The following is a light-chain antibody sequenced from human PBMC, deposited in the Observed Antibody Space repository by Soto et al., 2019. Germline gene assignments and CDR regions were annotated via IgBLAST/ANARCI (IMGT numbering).Light chain of an antibody. CDR1: QSISSY. Sequence: VQMTQSPSSLSASVGDRVTITCRASQSISSYLNWYQQKPGKAPKLLIYAASSLQSGVPSRFSGSGSGTDFTLTISSLQPEDFATYCCQQCYCTPPPFAEVRRLAIK. CDR3: QQCYCTPPP. J-gene: IGKJ5*01. V-gene: IGKV1-39*01. CDR2: AAS.